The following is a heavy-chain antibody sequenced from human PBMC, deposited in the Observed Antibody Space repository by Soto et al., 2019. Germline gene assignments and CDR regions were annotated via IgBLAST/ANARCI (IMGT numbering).Heavy chain of an antibody. D-gene: IGHD3-3*01. CDR2: ISSSSSYI. V-gene: IGHV3-21*01. J-gene: IGHJ6*02. Sequence: PGGSLRLSCAASGFTFSSYSMNWVRQAPGKGLEWVSSISSSSSYIYYADSVKGRFTISRDNAKNSLYLQMNSLRAEDTAVYYCASPMPSIWSGSPLANYYYYGMDVWGQGTTVTVSS. CDR1: GFTFSSYS. CDR3: ASPMPSIWSGSPLANYYYYGMDV.